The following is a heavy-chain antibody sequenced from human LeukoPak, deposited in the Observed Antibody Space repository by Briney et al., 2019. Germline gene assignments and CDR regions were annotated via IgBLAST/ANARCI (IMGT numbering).Heavy chain of an antibody. Sequence: KSGGSLRLSCAASGFTFSNAWMSWVRQAPGKGLEWVGRIKSKTDGGTTDYAAPVKGRFTISRDDSKNTLYLQMNSLKTEDTAVYYCTTDRPSIAARGVDYWGQGTLVTVSS. J-gene: IGHJ4*02. CDR3: TTDRPSIAARGVDY. D-gene: IGHD6-6*01. CDR1: GFTFSNAW. V-gene: IGHV3-15*01. CDR2: IKSKTDGGTT.